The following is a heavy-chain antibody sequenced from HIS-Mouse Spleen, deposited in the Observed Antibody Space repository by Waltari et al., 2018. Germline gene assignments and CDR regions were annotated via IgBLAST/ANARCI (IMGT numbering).Heavy chain of an antibody. J-gene: IGHJ2*01. Sequence: QLQLQESGPGLVKPSETLSLTCPVPGGSISRSSYQRGWIRQPPGKGLEWIGIIYYSGSTYYNPSLKSRVTISVDTSKNQFSLKLSSVTAADTAVYYCAREIPYSSSWYDWYFDLWGRGTLVTVSS. CDR3: AREIPYSSSWYDWYFDL. V-gene: IGHV4-39*07. CDR1: GGSISRSSYQ. CDR2: IYYSGST. D-gene: IGHD6-13*01.